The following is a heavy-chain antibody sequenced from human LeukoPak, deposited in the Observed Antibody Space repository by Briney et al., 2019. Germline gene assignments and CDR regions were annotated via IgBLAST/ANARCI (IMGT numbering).Heavy chain of an antibody. CDR1: GFTFSSYW. Sequence: GGSLRLSCAASGFTFSSYWMHWVRQAPGKGLVWVSRINSDGSSTSYADSVKGRFTISRDNAKNTLYLQMNSLSAEDTAVYYCARGEAVYAVAEYYFDYWGQGTLVTVSS. CDR2: INSDGSST. J-gene: IGHJ4*02. V-gene: IGHV3-74*01. CDR3: ARGEAVYAVAEYYFDY. D-gene: IGHD6-19*01.